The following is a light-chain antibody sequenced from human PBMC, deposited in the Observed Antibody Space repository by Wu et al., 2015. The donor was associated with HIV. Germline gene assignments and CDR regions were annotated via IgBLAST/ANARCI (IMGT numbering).Light chain of an antibody. CDR1: QSVSTN. V-gene: IGKV3-15*01. J-gene: IGKJ1*01. CDR2: SAS. CDR3: QQYKNWVRT. Sequence: IVMTQSPATLSVSPGESATLSCRASQSVSTNLAWYQHKPGQAPRLLIYSASTRATDIPARFSGSGSATEFTLTISSLQSEDFAVYYCQQYKNWVRTFGQGTKVGIK.